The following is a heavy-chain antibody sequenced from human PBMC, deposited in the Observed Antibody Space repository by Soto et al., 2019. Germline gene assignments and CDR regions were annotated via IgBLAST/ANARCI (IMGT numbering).Heavy chain of an antibody. J-gene: IGHJ4*03. D-gene: IGHD3-10*01. CDR1: GGTFSSYA. V-gene: IGHV1-69*12. CDR3: GRVSGMVRGGMGSGYFDS. Sequence: QVQLVQSGAEVKKPGSSVKVSCKASGGTFSSYAISWVRQAPGQGLEWMGGIIPIFGTANYAQKFQGRVTITADESTSTAYTELSPLRSDATAVYYCGRVSGMVRGGMGSGYFDSWGRGTLGTVPS. CDR2: IIPIFGTA.